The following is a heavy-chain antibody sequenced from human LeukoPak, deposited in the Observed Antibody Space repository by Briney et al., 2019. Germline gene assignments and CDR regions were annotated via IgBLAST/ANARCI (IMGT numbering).Heavy chain of an antibody. CDR3: ARGFTYYYDSSGYPILGY. J-gene: IGHJ4*02. V-gene: IGHV1-18*01. D-gene: IGHD3-22*01. CDR2: ISAYNGNT. Sequence: ASVKVSCKASGYSFTSYSITWVRQAPGQGLEWMGCISAYNGNTNYAQKLQDRVTMTTDTPTSTAYMELRSLRSDDTAVYYCARGFTYYYDSSGYPILGYWGQGTLVTVSS. CDR1: GYSFTSYS.